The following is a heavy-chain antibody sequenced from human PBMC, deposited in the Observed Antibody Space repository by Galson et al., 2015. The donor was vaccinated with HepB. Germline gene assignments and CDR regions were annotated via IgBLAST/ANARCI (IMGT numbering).Heavy chain of an antibody. CDR2: IIPILGIA. D-gene: IGHD2-2*01. J-gene: IGHJ5*02. CDR3: ARSMWRVVPVGAAVDWFDP. Sequence: SVKVSCKASGGTFSSYTISWVRQAPGQGLEWMGRIIPILGIANYAQKFQGRVTITADKSTSTAYMELSSLRSEDTPVYYCARSMWRVVPVGAAVDWFDPWGQGTLVTVSS. CDR1: GGTFSSYT. V-gene: IGHV1-69*02.